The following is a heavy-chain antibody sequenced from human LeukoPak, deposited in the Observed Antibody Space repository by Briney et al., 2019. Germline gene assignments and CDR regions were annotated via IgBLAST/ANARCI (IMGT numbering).Heavy chain of an antibody. D-gene: IGHD3-10*01. CDR2: SRNKANSYTT. J-gene: IGHJ4*02. CDR1: GFTFSDHY. CDR3: ARVLLWFGVPYFDY. Sequence: GGSLRLSCAASGFTFSDHYMDWVRQAPGKGLEWVGRSRNKANSYTTDYAASVKGRFTISRDNAKNSLYLQMNSLRAEDTAVYYCARVLLWFGVPYFDYWGQGTLVTVSS. V-gene: IGHV3-72*01.